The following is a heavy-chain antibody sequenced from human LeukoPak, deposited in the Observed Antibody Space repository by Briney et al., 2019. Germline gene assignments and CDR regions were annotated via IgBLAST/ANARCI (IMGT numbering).Heavy chain of an antibody. J-gene: IGHJ4*02. D-gene: IGHD6-13*01. V-gene: IGHV4-34*01. Sequence: PSETLSLTCAVYGGSFSGYYWSWIRQPPGKGLEWIGEINHSGSTNYNPSLKSRVTISVDTSKNQFSLKLSSMTAADTAVYYCARRPSHSSSWYIDYWGQGTLVTVSS. CDR2: INHSGST. CDR1: GGSFSGYY. CDR3: ARRPSHSSSWYIDY.